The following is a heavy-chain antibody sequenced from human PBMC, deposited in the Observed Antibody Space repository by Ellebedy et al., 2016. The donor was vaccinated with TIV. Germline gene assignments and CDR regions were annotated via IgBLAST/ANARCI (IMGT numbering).Heavy chain of an antibody. D-gene: IGHD2-21*02. CDR1: GGTFSSYA. CDR2: IIPIFGTA. J-gene: IGHJ5*02. V-gene: IGHV1-69*06. Sequence: SVKVSXXASGGTFSSYAISWVRQAPGQGLEWMGGIIPIFGTANYAQKFQGRVTITADKSTSTAYMELSSLRSEDTAVYYCARDPRASYCGGDCTPAPWFDPWGQGTLVTVSS. CDR3: ARDPRASYCGGDCTPAPWFDP.